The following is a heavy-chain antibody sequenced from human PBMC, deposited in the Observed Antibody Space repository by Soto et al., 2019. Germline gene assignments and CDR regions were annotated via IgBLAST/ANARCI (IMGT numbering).Heavy chain of an antibody. J-gene: IGHJ6*02. CDR3: ARPSSSDLENSYYYAMDV. V-gene: IGHV1-69*12. CDR1: GGTFNSHA. CDR2: IIPIFRTT. D-gene: IGHD6-13*01. Sequence: QVQLVQSGAEVKKPGSSVKVSCKPSGGTFNSHAVSWVHQAPGQGLEWMGGIIPIFRTTNYAQKFQGRVTITADESTGTAYMELTSLRSEDTAVYYCARPSSSDLENSYYYAMDVWGQGTTVTVSS.